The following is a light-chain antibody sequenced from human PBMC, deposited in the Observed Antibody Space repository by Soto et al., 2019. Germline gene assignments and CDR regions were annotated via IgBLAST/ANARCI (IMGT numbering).Light chain of an antibody. J-gene: IGKJ4*01. CDR3: QQRNSWPRV. CDR2: DAS. V-gene: IGKV3-11*01. CDR1: QTINTY. Sequence: EIVLTQSPATLSLSLGERATLSCRASQTINTYLVWYQQKPGQAPRLLIYDASKRATGIPDRFSGSGSGTDFTLTISSLAPEDFALYYCQQRNSWPRVFGGGTKVEIK.